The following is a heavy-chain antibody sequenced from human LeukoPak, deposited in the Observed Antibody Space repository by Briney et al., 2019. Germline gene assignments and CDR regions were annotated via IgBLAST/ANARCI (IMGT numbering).Heavy chain of an antibody. V-gene: IGHV4-34*01. J-gene: IGHJ6*02. D-gene: IGHD6-6*01. CDR2: INHSGST. Sequence: PSETLSLTCAVSGGSFRGYSWSWIREPPGKRLEWIGDINHSGSTNYNPSLKSRVTISVDTSKNQFSLKLSSVTAADTAVYYCARGIAARPQRYYYYYGMDVWGQGTTVTVSS. CDR3: ARGIAARPQRYYYYYGMDV. CDR1: GGSFRGYS.